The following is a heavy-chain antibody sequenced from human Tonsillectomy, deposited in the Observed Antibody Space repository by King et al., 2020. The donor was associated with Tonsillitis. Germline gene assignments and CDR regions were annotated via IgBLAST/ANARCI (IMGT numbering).Heavy chain of an antibody. CDR1: GFTFSSYG. J-gene: IGHJ4*02. Sequence: VQLVESGGGVVQPGRSLRLSCAASGFTFSSYGMHWVRQAPGKGLEWGAVISYDGSNKYYADSGKGRFTISRDNSKNPLYLQMNSLRAEDTAVYYCAKDVAERYFDWLLPDYWGQGTLVTVSS. CDR3: AKDVAERYFDWLLPDY. CDR2: ISYDGSNK. D-gene: IGHD3-9*01. V-gene: IGHV3-30*18.